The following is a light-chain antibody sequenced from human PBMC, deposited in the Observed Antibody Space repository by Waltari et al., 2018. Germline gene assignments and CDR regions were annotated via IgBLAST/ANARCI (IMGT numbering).Light chain of an antibody. CDR2: GNT. J-gene: IGLJ2*01. V-gene: IGLV1-40*01. Sequence: QSVLTQPPSVSGAPGQRVTISCTGSSSNFGAGYDVHWYQHLPVTAPKLLIYGNTSRPSGVPDRFSGSKSGTSASLAITGLQADDEADYYCQSYDSSLSAVVFGGGTKLTVL. CDR3: QSYDSSLSAVV. CDR1: SSNFGAGYD.